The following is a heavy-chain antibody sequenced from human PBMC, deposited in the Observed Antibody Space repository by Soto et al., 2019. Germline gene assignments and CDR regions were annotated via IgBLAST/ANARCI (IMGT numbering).Heavy chain of an antibody. D-gene: IGHD6-13*01. V-gene: IGHV1-8*01. CDR3: ARDRTTIAAAGTLPYYYYYGMDV. Sequence: GASVKVSCKASGYTFTSYDINWVRQATGQGLEWMGWMNPNSGNTGYAQKFQGWVTMTRDTSISTAYMELSRLRSDDTAVYYCARDRTTIAAAGTLPYYYYYGMDVWGQGTTVTVSS. J-gene: IGHJ6*02. CDR1: GYTFTSYD. CDR2: MNPNSGNT.